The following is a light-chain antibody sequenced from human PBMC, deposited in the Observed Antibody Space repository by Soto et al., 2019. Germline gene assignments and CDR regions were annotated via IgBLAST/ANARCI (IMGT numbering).Light chain of an antibody. J-gene: IGKJ1*01. CDR3: QQSYSPLWT. V-gene: IGKV1-39*01. Sequence: IRMTQSPSSLSASVGDRVTITCRASQSIKNYLNWYQQTPGKAPKLLVYAASTLQSGVPSRFSGSGSGTDFTLTISSLQPADFATYFCQQSYSPLWTFGEGTKVEIK. CDR1: QSIKNY. CDR2: AAS.